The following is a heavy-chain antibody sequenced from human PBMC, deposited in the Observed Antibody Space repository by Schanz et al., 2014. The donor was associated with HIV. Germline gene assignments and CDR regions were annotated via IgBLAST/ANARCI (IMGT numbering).Heavy chain of an antibody. CDR3: ARAPMTTVTTGLGY. CDR1: GFSFSDYW. D-gene: IGHD4-17*01. V-gene: IGHV3-74*01. J-gene: IGHJ4*02. CDR2: INSDGRSA. Sequence: EVQLVESGGGFVQPGGSLTLSCAASGFSFSDYWMHWVRQVPGKGLLWVSRINSDGRSANYADSLKGRFTISRDNAKNSLYLQMNSLRAEDTAVYYCARAPMTTVTTGLGYWGQGTLVTVSS.